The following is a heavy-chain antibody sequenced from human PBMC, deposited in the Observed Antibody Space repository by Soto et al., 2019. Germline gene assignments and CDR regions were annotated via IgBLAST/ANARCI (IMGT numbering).Heavy chain of an antibody. CDR2: ISSSSSTI. Sequence: PGGSLRLSCAASGFTFSSYSMNWVRQAPGKGLEWVSYISSSSSTIYYADSVKGRFTISRDNAKNSLYLQMNSLRDEDTAVYYCARDRVLIFGARPFPSGMDVWGQGTTVTVSS. CDR3: ARDRVLIFGARPFPSGMDV. V-gene: IGHV3-48*02. J-gene: IGHJ6*02. D-gene: IGHD3-3*01. CDR1: GFTFSSYS.